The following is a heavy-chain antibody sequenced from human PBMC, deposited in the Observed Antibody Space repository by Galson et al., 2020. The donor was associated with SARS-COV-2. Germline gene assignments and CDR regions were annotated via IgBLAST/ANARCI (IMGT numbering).Heavy chain of an antibody. J-gene: IGHJ4*02. D-gene: IGHD3-10*01. CDR3: ARGGTGSYDTEDF. CDR1: GFSFSDYY. Sequence: GESLKISCAASGFSFSDYYMSWVRQAPGEGLEWLSYIRNSGDYTDYADSVKGRFTISRDNARNLVFLQMNNLRHDDTAVYYCARGGTGSYDTEDFRGQGTQVTVSS. CDR2: IRNSGDYT. V-gene: IGHV3-11*06.